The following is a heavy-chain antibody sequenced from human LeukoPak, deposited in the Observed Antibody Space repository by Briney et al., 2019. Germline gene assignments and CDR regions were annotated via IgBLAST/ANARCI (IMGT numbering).Heavy chain of an antibody. CDR2: IYYSGST. V-gene: IGHV4-59*12. J-gene: IGHJ5*02. Sequence: PSETLSLTCTVSGGSIRSYYWSWIRQPPGEGLEGIGYIYYSGSTNYNPSLKSRVTISVDTSKHQFSLKVSSVTAADTDDYSCENVRRGVRGVIPWYDPWGQGTLVPVSS. CDR1: GGSIRSYY. D-gene: IGHD3-10*01. CDR3: ENVRRGVRGVIPWYDP.